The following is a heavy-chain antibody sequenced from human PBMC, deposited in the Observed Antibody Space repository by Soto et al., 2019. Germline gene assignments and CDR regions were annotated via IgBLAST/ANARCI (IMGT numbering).Heavy chain of an antibody. CDR2: IDPSDSYT. D-gene: IGHD3-22*01. CDR1: GYSFTSYW. J-gene: IGHJ6*02. CDR3: ARFPPTYYYDSSGYSHGMDV. V-gene: IGHV5-10-1*01. Sequence: PGESLKISCKGSGYSFTSYWISWVRQMPGKGLEWMGRIDPSDSYTNYSPSFQGHVTISADKSISTAYLQWSSLKASDTAMYYCARFPPTYYYDSSGYSHGMDVWGQGTTVTVSS.